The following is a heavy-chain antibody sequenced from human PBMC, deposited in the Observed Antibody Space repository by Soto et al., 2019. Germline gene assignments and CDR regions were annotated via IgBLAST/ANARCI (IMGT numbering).Heavy chain of an antibody. V-gene: IGHV4-30-4*01. CDR3: AREGRGYYGSGSYYHYYYGMDV. CDR1: GGSISSGDYY. CDR2: IYYSGST. J-gene: IGHJ6*02. Sequence: QVQLQESGPGLVKPSQTLSLTCTVSGGSISSGDYYWSWIRQPPGKGLEWIGYIYYSGSTNCNPSLKRRVSISVDPSKNQFSLKLSSVTAADTAVYYCAREGRGYYGSGSYYHYYYGMDVWGQGTTVTVSS. D-gene: IGHD3-10*01.